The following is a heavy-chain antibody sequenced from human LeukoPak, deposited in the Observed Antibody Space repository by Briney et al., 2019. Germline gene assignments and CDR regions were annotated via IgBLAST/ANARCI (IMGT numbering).Heavy chain of an antibody. CDR1: GGSISSYY. J-gene: IGHJ2*01. CDR3: ARRNGFYWYFDL. V-gene: IGHV4-59*08. D-gene: IGHD2-8*01. Sequence: SETLSLTCTVSGGSISSYYWSWIRQPPGKGLEWIGYIYYSGSTNYNPSLKSRVTISVDTSKNRFSLKLSSVTAADTAVYYCARRNGFYWYFDLWGRGTLVTVSS. CDR2: IYYSGST.